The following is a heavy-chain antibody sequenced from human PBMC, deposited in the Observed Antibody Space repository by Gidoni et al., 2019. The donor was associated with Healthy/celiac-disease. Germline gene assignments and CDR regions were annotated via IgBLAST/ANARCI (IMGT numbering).Heavy chain of an antibody. J-gene: IGHJ4*02. Sequence: EVQLVESGGGLVQPGGSLRLSCAAPVFTFGSYAMHWVRQATGKGLEYVSAIRSNGGSTYYANSVKGRFTISRDNSKNTLYLQMGSLRAEDMAVDYCARTTVAGPYSYFDYWGQGTRVTVSA. CDR3: ARTTVAGPYSYFDY. D-gene: IGHD6-19*01. V-gene: IGHV3-64*01. CDR2: IRSNGGST. CDR1: VFTFGSYA.